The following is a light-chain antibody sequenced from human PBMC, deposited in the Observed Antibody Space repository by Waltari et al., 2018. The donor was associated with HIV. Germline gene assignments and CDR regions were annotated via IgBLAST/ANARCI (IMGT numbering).Light chain of an antibody. CDR3: SSYTGRVSL. CDR1: SSADFIF. J-gene: IGLJ2*01. Sequence: QSALAQPASVSGSPRPSITISCTGPSSADFIFVSWSQQRPGKAPKVIIYEGKYRASGVSARFSASKSDITASLTISGLQTDDEANYYCSSYTGRVSLFGGGTKLTVL. CDR2: EGK. V-gene: IGLV2-14*01.